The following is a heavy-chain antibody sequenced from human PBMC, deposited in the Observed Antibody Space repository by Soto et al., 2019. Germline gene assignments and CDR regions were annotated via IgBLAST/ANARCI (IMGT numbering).Heavy chain of an antibody. CDR1: GNTFASYH. J-gene: IGHJ4*02. Sequence: ASVKVSCKASGNTFASYHLHWLRQAPGQGPEWMGVIIPSRGSTTYAQRFQGRVTMTGDTSTSTVYMELSSLRSEDTAPYHCAREKHGDDSYHFDFWGLG. V-gene: IGHV1-46*01. D-gene: IGHD2-21*01. CDR3: AREKHGDDSYHFDF. CDR2: IIPSRGST.